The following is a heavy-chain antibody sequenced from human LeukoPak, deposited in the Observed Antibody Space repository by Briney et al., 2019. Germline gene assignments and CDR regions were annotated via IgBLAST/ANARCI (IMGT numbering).Heavy chain of an antibody. D-gene: IGHD3-10*02. Sequence: GGSLRLSCAASGFTFSSYSMNWVRQAPGKGLEWVSHISSSGSTIYYADSVKGRFTISRDNAKNSLYLQMNSLRAEDTAVYYCAELGITMIGGVWGKGTTVTISS. V-gene: IGHV3-48*04. CDR1: GFTFSSYS. CDR2: ISSSGSTI. J-gene: IGHJ6*04. CDR3: AELGITMIGGV.